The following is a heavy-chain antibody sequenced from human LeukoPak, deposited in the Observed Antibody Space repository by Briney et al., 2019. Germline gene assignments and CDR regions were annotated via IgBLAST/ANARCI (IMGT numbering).Heavy chain of an antibody. Sequence: PSETLSLTCAVYGYSLTNHYWIWIRQPPGKGLEWIGEIMRTGSTNYNPSLKSRVTISVDTSKNQFFLNLTSVTAADTAVYYCARGPAAVHPWGQGTLVTVSS. CDR1: GYSLTNHY. J-gene: IGHJ5*02. V-gene: IGHV4-34*12. D-gene: IGHD6-13*01. CDR3: ARGPAAVHP. CDR2: IMRTGST.